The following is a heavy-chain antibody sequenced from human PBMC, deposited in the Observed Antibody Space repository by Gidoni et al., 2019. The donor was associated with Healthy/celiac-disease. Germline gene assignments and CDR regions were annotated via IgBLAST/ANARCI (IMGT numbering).Heavy chain of an antibody. D-gene: IGHD6-13*01. J-gene: IGHJ4*02. CDR3: AREKGIAAAGTSGSDY. CDR1: GFPFSSYS. Sequence: EVQLVESWGGLVKPGGSLWLSCAASGFPFSSYSMNWVRQAPGKGLEWVSSISSSSSYIYYADSVKGRFTISRDNTKNSLYLQMNSLRAEDTAVYYCAREKGIAAAGTSGSDYWGQGTLVTVSS. V-gene: IGHV3-21*01. CDR2: ISSSSSYI.